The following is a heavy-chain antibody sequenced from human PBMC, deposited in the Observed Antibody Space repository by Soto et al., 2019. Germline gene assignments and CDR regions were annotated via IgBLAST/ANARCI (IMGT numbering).Heavy chain of an antibody. D-gene: IGHD2-15*01. V-gene: IGHV1-69*13. CDR2: IIPIFGTA. CDR3: ASIHTYCSGGSCYQRFDAFDI. CDR1: GGTFSSYA. J-gene: IGHJ3*02. Sequence: SVKVSCKASGGTFSSYAISWVRQAPGQGLEWMGGIIPIFGTANYAQKFQGRVTVTADESTSTAYMELSSLRSEDTAVYYCASIHTYCSGGSCYQRFDAFDIWGQGTMVTVSS.